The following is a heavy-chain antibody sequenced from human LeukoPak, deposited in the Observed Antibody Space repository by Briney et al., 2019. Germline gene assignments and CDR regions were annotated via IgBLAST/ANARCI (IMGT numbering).Heavy chain of an antibody. Sequence: SETLSLTCTVSGYSISSGYFWGWIRQTPGKGLEWIGSIYNSGSTYYNPSLKSRVTISVDTSKNQFSLKLSSVTAADTAVYYCARGGNCSGGTCYSDRGWFDPWGQGTRVTVSS. V-gene: IGHV4-38-2*02. CDR1: GYSISSGYF. CDR2: IYNSGST. D-gene: IGHD2-15*01. CDR3: ARGGNCSGGTCYSDRGWFDP. J-gene: IGHJ5*02.